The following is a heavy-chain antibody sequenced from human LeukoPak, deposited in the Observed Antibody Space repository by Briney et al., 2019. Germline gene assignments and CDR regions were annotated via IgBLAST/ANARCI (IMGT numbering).Heavy chain of an antibody. D-gene: IGHD4-17*01. V-gene: IGHV4-39*07. CDR1: GGSISSSSYY. CDR2: IYHSGST. CDR3: ARESGILYGDYVLF. Sequence: SETLSLTCTVSGGSISSSSYYWGWIRQPPGKGLEWIGSIYHSGSTYYNPSLKSRVTISVDTSKNQFSLKLSSVTAADTAVYYCARESGILYGDYVLFWGQGTLVTVSS. J-gene: IGHJ4*02.